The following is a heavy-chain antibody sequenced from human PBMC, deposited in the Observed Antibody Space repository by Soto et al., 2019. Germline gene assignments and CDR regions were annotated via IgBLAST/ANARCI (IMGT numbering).Heavy chain of an antibody. Sequence: QVQLVQSGAEEKKPGASVKVSCKASGYTFASYAMHWVRQAPGQRLEWMGWINAGNGNTKYSQKFQGRVTITRDTSASTAYMELSSLRSEDTAVYYCARDPSYYGMDVWGQGTTVTVSS. CDR3: ARDPSYYGMDV. V-gene: IGHV1-3*05. J-gene: IGHJ6*02. CDR1: GYTFASYA. CDR2: INAGNGNT.